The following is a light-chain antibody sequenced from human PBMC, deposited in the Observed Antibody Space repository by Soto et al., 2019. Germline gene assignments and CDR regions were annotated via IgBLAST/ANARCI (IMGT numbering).Light chain of an antibody. CDR2: DAT. V-gene: IGKV3-15*01. Sequence: EVVMTQSPATLSVSPGERATLSCKASQSVRNNLVWYLQKPGQAPRPIIYDATTRATGIPVRFSGSGSGTEFTLTISSLQSEDVGVYYCRQYDNWPPKTFGGGTKVDIK. CDR1: QSVRNN. J-gene: IGKJ4*01. CDR3: RQYDNWPPKT.